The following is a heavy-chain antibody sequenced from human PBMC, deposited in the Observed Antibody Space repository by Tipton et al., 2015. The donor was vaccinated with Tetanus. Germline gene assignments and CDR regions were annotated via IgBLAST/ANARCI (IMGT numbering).Heavy chain of an antibody. CDR2: IYFKGDT. V-gene: IGHV4-39*02. Sequence: TLSLTCTVSGDSISDKKYYWGWIRQAPGKGLEWIASIYFKGDTYYRPSLKSRLTIDVDTSQNLFSLRLTSVTAADTAMYYCARHLYGYWFDPWGQGALVTVSS. J-gene: IGHJ5*02. CDR1: GDSISDKKYY. CDR3: ARHLYGYWFDP. D-gene: IGHD3-10*01.